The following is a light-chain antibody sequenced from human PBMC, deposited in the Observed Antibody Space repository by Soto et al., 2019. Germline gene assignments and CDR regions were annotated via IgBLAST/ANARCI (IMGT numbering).Light chain of an antibody. CDR1: RSDGGGYNY. CDR2: DVT. Sequence: QSALTQPASVSGSPGQSITISCTGNRSDGGGYNYVSWYQKHPGKAPKLMIYDVTNRPSEVSNRFSGSKSGNTASLTISGPPAEDEADYYCSSYTSSSTLVVFGGGTKVTVL. CDR3: SSYTSSSTLVV. V-gene: IGLV2-14*01. J-gene: IGLJ2*01.